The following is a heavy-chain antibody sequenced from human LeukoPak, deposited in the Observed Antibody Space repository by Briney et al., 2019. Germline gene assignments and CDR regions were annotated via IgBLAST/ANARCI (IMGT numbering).Heavy chain of an antibody. J-gene: IGHJ4*02. V-gene: IGHV3-23*01. CDR1: GFTFSNFA. D-gene: IGHD2/OR15-2a*01. CDR3: AKGISGPKYYFEY. CDR2: ITGSGGET. Sequence: PGGSLRLSCAASGFTFSNFAMRWVRQAQGKGLKWVSSITGSGGETFYADSVKGRFTISRDNSKNTLYLQMSSLRAEDTAMYFCAKGISGPKYYFEYWGQGTLVTVSS.